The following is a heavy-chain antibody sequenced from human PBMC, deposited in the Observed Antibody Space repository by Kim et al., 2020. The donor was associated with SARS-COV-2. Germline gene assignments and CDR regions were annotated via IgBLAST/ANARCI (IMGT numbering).Heavy chain of an antibody. D-gene: IGHD3-16*01. CDR3: AKDMYRGGGTQVPFDY. CDR1: GFTFGDYA. CDR2: ISCNRGNI. V-gene: IGHV3-9*01. J-gene: IGHJ4*02. Sequence: GGSLRLSCAASGFTFGDYAMHWVRQAPGKGLEWVSGISCNRGNIGYADSVKGRFTISRDNAKNSLYLQMNSLRAEDTALYYCAKDMYRGGGTQVPFDYWGQGTLVTVTS.